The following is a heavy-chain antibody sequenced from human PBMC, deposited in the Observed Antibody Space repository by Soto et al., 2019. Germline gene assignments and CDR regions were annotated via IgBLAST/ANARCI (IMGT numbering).Heavy chain of an antibody. J-gene: IGHJ4*02. CDR1: GGSFSGYY. V-gene: IGHV4-34*01. Sequence: SETLSLTCAVYGGSFSGYYWSWIRQPPGKGLEWIGEINHSGSTNYNPSLKSRVTISVDTSKNQFSLKLSPVTAADTAVYYCARTFITMVRGVIITKYFDYWGQGTLVTVSS. D-gene: IGHD3-10*01. CDR3: ARTFITMVRGVIITKYFDY. CDR2: INHSGST.